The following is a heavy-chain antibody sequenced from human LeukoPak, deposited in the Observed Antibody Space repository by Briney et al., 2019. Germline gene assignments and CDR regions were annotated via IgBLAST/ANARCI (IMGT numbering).Heavy chain of an antibody. CDR2: IIPIFGTA. V-gene: IGHV1-69*05. CDR3: AAHSGSSITLDY. D-gene: IGHD1-26*01. CDR1: GGTFSSYA. Sequence: SVTVSCTASGGTFSSYAISWVRQAPGQGLEWMGGIIPIFGTANYAQKFQGRVTVTTDVSTSTAYWELSSLGSEDTAVYCWAAHSGSSITLDYWGEGTLVTVSS. J-gene: IGHJ4*02.